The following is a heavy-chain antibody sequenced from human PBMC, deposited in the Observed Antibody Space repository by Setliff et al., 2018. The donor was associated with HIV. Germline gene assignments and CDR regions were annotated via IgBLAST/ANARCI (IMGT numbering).Heavy chain of an antibody. CDR3: AREDNYDILTGYLWEYYFDY. D-gene: IGHD3-9*01. CDR2: IYSGGST. CDR1: GLTFSSYD. J-gene: IGHJ4*02. Sequence: PGGSLRLSCAASGLTFSSYDMHWVRQAAGKGLEWVSGIYSGGSTYYADSVKGRFTISRDNAKNSLYLQMNSLRAEDTAVYYCAREDNYDILTGYLWEYYFDYWGQGTLVTVSS. V-gene: IGHV3-53*01.